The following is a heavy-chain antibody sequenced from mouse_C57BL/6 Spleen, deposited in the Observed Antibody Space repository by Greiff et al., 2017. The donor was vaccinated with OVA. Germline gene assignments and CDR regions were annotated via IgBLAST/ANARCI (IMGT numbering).Heavy chain of an antibody. D-gene: IGHD1-1*01. V-gene: IGHV1-15*01. Sequence: QVQLQQSGAELVRPGASVTLSCKASGYTFTDYEMHWVKQTHVHGLEWIGAIDPDTGGTAYNQKFKGKAILTADKSSSTAYMKLRSLTSEDSAVYYCRRGGSGAAWFAYWGQGTLVTVSA. CDR2: IDPDTGGT. CDR1: GYTFTDYE. J-gene: IGHJ3*01. CDR3: RRGGSGAAWFAY.